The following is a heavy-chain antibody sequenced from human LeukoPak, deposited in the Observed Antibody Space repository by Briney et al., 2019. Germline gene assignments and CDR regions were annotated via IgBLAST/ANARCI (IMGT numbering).Heavy chain of an antibody. J-gene: IGHJ4*02. Sequence: ASVKVSCKASGGTFSSYAISWVRQAPGQGLEWMGGIIPIFGTANYAQKFQGRVTITADESTSTAYMELSSLRSEDTAVYYCAREAGYSGSQGFDYWGQGILVTVSS. CDR3: AREAGYSGSQGFDY. CDR2: IIPIFGTA. CDR1: GGTFSSYA. V-gene: IGHV1-69*13. D-gene: IGHD1-26*01.